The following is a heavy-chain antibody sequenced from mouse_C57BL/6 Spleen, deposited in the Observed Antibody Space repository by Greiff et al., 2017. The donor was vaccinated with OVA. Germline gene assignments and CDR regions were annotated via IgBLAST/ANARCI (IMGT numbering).Heavy chain of an antibody. V-gene: IGHV3-6*01. J-gene: IGHJ2*01. CDR3: ARAPITTVVGGYYFDY. D-gene: IGHD1-1*01. CDR1: GYSITSGYY. Sequence: EVKLMESGPGLVKPSQSLSLTCSVTGYSITSGYYWNWIRQFPGNKLEWMGYISYDGSNNYNPSLKNRISITRDTSKNQFFLKLNSVTTEDTATYYCARAPITTVVGGYYFDYWGQGTTLTVSS. CDR2: ISYDGSN.